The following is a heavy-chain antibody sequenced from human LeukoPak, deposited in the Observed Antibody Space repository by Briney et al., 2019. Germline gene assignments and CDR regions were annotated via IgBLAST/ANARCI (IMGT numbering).Heavy chain of an antibody. J-gene: IGHJ4*02. V-gene: IGHV1-18*01. CDR1: GYTFTGYG. Sequence: ASVKVSCKAYGYTFTGYGISWVRQAPGQGLEWMGWISDYNGHRNFAQKLQDRVTMTTDTSMNTAYMELRSLISNDTAFYYCARDRYGTGSYDYWGQGTLVAVSS. CDR3: ARDRYGTGSYDY. CDR2: ISDYNGHR. D-gene: IGHD3-10*01.